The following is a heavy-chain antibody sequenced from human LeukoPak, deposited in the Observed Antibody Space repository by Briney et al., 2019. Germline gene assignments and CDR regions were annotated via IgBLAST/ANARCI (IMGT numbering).Heavy chain of an antibody. V-gene: IGHV3-53*01. CDR3: ARDRRGSGNYYQGHYFDY. D-gene: IGHD1-26*01. CDR1: GFTVSSNY. J-gene: IGHJ4*02. Sequence: GGSLRLPCAASGFTVSSNYMSWVRQAPGKGLEWVSVIYSGGSTYYADSVKGRFTISRDNSKNTLYLQMNSLRAEDAAVYYCARDRRGSGNYYQGHYFDYWGQGTLVTVSS. CDR2: IYSGGST.